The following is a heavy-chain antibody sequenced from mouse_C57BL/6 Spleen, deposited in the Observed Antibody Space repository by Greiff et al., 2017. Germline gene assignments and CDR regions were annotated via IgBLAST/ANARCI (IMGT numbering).Heavy chain of an antibody. Sequence: QVQLQQSGAELVRPGTSVKVSCKASGYAFTNYLIEWVKQRPGQGLEWIGVINPGSGGTNYNEKFKGKATLTADKSSSNAYMQLSSLTSEDSAVYFCAREYGSSYYYAMDYWGQGTSVTVSS. J-gene: IGHJ4*01. CDR1: GYAFTNYL. CDR3: AREYGSSYYYAMDY. V-gene: IGHV1-54*01. CDR2: INPGSGGT. D-gene: IGHD1-1*01.